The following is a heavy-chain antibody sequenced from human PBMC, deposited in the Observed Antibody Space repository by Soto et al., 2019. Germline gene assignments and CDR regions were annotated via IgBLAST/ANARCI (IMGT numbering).Heavy chain of an antibody. CDR2: IFHDGTA. Sequence: PSETVSLTCAVSGVSLTSGNWWTWVRQSPQRGLEYIGEIFHDGTANYYPSFERRVAMSVDMSRNQFSLKLTSVTAADTAVYFCARLVYDTRLNYMYFDFWGPGTLVTVSS. V-gene: IGHV4-4*02. D-gene: IGHD3-10*01. CDR1: GVSLTSGNW. CDR3: ARLVYDTRLNYMYFDF. J-gene: IGHJ4*02.